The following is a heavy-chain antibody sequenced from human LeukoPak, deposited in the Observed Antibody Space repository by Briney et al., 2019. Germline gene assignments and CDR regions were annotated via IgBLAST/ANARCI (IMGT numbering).Heavy chain of an antibody. CDR2: IKQDGSEK. V-gene: IGHV3-7*04. CDR3: ARDRYGDYSPFDY. Sequence: GGSLRLSCAASGFTFSDYWMSWVRQTPGKGLEWVANIKQDGSEKHYVDSVKGRFTISRDNAKNSLYLQMNSLRAEDTAVYYCARDRYGDYSPFDYWGQGTLVTVSS. J-gene: IGHJ4*02. CDR1: GFTFSDYW. D-gene: IGHD4-17*01.